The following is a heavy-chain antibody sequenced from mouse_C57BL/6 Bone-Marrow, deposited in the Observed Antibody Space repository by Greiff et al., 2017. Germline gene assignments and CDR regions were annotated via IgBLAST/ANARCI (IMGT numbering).Heavy chain of an antibody. D-gene: IGHD2-2*01. J-gene: IGHJ3*01. Sequence: EVKLVESGAELVKPGASVKLSCTASGFNIKDYYMPWVKQRTEQGLEWIGRIDPEDGETKYAQNFQGKATITADTSSNTAFLQLSSLASDDTAVYYCASQGYGYHFAYWGQGTLVTVSA. V-gene: IGHV14-2*01. CDR3: ASQGYGYHFAY. CDR2: IDPEDGET. CDR1: GFNIKDYY.